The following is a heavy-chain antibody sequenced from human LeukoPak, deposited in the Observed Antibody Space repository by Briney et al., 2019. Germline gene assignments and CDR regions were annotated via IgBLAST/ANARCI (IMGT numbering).Heavy chain of an antibody. D-gene: IGHD3-9*01. V-gene: IGHV3-48*03. J-gene: IGHJ4*02. CDR2: ISSSGSTI. CDR1: GFTFSSYE. CDR3: ARDRYDILTGRDYYFDY. Sequence: PGGSLRLSCAASGFTFSSYEMNWVRQAPGKGLEWVSYISSSGSTIYYADSVKGRFTISRDNAKNSLYLQMNSLRAEDTAVYYCARDRYDILTGRDYYFDYWGQGTLVTVSS.